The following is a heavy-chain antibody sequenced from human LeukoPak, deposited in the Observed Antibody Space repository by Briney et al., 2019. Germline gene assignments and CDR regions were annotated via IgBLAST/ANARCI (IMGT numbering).Heavy chain of an antibody. CDR1: GYTFTSYY. Sequence: GASVKVSCKASGYTFTSYYMHWVRLAPGQGLEWMGIINPSGGSTSYAQKFQGRVTMTRDTSTSTVYMELSSLRSEDTAVYYCARDKGATTPRDNWFDPWGQGTLVTVSS. CDR3: ARDKGATTPRDNWFDP. V-gene: IGHV1-46*01. CDR2: INPSGGST. J-gene: IGHJ5*02. D-gene: IGHD1-26*01.